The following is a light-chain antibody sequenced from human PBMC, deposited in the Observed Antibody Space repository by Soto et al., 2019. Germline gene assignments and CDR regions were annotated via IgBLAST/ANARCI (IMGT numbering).Light chain of an antibody. CDR1: RDIRSR. Sequence: DIQMTQSPSSVSASMGDRVTIACRASRDIRSRLAWYQQKPGKAPKLLISGASSLQSGVPSRFSGSASGADFTLTISSLQPEDFATYYCQQAHSFPWTFGQGTKLEIK. CDR2: GAS. CDR3: QQAHSFPWT. J-gene: IGKJ1*01. V-gene: IGKV1-12*01.